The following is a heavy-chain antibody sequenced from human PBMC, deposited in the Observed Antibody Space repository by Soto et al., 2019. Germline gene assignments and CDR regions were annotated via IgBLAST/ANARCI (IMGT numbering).Heavy chain of an antibody. Sequence: GGSLRLSCAASGFTFSSYWMHWVRQAPGKGLVWVSRINSDGSSTSYADSVKGRFTISRDNAKNTLYLQMNSLRAEDTAVYYCARPGMPYRPQKGYWFDPWGQGTLVTVSS. CDR3: ARPGMPYRPQKGYWFDP. CDR1: GFTFSSYW. J-gene: IGHJ5*02. D-gene: IGHD2-15*01. V-gene: IGHV3-74*01. CDR2: INSDGSST.